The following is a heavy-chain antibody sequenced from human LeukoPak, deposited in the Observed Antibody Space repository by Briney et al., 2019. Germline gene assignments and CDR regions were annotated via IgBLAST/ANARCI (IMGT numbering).Heavy chain of an antibody. CDR3: VRDGGVSGYDLLDY. D-gene: IGHD5-12*01. V-gene: IGHV3-7*01. Sequence: PGGSLRLSRAASGFTFSNYWMTWVRQAPGKGLEWVAHINQDGSKEYYMDSVKARFTIPRDNAKNSLSLQMNSLRAEDTAVYYCVRDGGVSGYDLLDYWGQGTLVTVSS. CDR1: GFTFSNYW. J-gene: IGHJ4*02. CDR2: INQDGSKE.